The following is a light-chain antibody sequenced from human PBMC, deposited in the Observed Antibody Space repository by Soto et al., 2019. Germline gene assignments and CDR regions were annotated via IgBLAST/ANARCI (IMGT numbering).Light chain of an antibody. CDR2: AAS. CDR3: QQSYSTPFT. CDR1: QSISNY. Sequence: DIQMTQSPSSLSASVGDSVTITCRASQSISNYLNWYQQNPGKAPKLLVYAASSLQSGVPSRFSGSGYVTDSTHTISSLQPEDFATYYCQQSYSTPFTFDPGTKVDIK. J-gene: IGKJ3*01. V-gene: IGKV1-39*01.